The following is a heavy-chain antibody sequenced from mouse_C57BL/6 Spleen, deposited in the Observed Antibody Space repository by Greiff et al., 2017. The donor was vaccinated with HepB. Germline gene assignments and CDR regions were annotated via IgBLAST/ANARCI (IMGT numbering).Heavy chain of an antibody. Sequence: EVHLVESGEGLVKPGGSLKLSCAASGFTFSSYAMSWVRQTPEKRLEWVAYISSGGDYIYYADTVKGRFTISRDNARNTLYLQMSSLKSEDTAMYYCTRDGARGYSNPWFAYWGQGTLVTVPA. V-gene: IGHV5-9-1*02. J-gene: IGHJ3*01. CDR2: ISSGGDYI. D-gene: IGHD2-5*01. CDR3: TRDGARGYSNPWFAY. CDR1: GFTFSSYA.